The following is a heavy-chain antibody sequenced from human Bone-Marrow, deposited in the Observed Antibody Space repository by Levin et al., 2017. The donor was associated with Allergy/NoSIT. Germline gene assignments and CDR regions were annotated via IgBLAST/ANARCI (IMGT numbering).Heavy chain of an antibody. D-gene: IGHD2-15*01. CDR3: ARGDCYSGSCYGPDWFDP. V-gene: IGHV3-48*03. J-gene: IGHJ5*02. CDR2: ISSSGSTK. CDR1: GFSFSDYE. Sequence: GGSLRLSCAASGFSFSDYEMNWVRQAPGKGLEWISYISSSGSTKYYADSVKGRFTISTKNSLYLQMNSLRADDTAMYYCARGDCYSGSCYGPDWFDPWGQGTQVTVSS.